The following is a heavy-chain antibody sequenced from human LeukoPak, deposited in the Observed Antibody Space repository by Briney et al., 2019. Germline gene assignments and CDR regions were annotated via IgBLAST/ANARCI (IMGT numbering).Heavy chain of an antibody. J-gene: IGHJ4*02. V-gene: IGHV3-23*01. D-gene: IGHD6-19*01. Sequence: QTGGSLRLSCAASGFTFSSYAMSWVRQAPGKGLEWVSAISGSGGSTYYADSVKGRFTISRDNSKNTLYLQMNSLRAEDTAVYYCAQERYNREQWLAIVFDSWGQGTLVIVSS. CDR3: AQERYNREQWLAIVFDS. CDR2: ISGSGGST. CDR1: GFTFSSYA.